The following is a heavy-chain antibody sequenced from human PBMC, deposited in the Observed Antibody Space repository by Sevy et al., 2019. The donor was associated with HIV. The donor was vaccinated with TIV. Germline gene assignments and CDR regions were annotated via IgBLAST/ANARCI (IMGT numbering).Heavy chain of an antibody. J-gene: IGHJ6*02. CDR2: LSYDGSNK. V-gene: IGHV3-30*04. CDR1: GFTFSSYA. D-gene: IGHD3-3*01. Sequence: GGSLRLSCAASGFTFSSYAMHWVRRAPGKGLEWVADLSYDGSNKDYADSVKGRFTISRDNSKNTLYLQMNSLRAEDTAVYYCARDRGFLEWLLHYYYYGMDVWGQGTTVTVSS. CDR3: ARDRGFLEWLLHYYYYGMDV.